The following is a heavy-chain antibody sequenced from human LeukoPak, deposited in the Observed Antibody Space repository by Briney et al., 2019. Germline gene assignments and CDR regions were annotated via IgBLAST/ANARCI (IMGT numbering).Heavy chain of an antibody. V-gene: IGHV1-18*01. CDR3: ATTPMGHCSSTSCYKSRGAFDI. CDR1: GYTFTSYG. Sequence: GSVKVSCKASGYTFTSYGISWVRQAPGQGLEWMGWISAYNGNTTYAHTLQGKVTMPTDTSTTTASIDRARLTSDDTPLYYCATTPMGHCSSTSCYKSRGAFDIWGQGTMVTVSS. D-gene: IGHD2-2*02. J-gene: IGHJ3*02. CDR2: ISAYNGNT.